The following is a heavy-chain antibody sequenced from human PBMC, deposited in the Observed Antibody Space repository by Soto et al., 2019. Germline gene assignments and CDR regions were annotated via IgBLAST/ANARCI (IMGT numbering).Heavy chain of an antibody. CDR1: VFTFSDHY. J-gene: IGHJ4*02. D-gene: IGHD4-17*01. CDR3: ARATTVTDY. Sequence: GGSLRLSCSASVFTFSDHYMDWVRQAPGKGLEWVGRTRNKANSHTTEYAASVKGRFTISRDDSKNSLYLQMNSLKVEDTAVYYCARATTVTDYWGQGALVTVSS. V-gene: IGHV3-72*01. CDR2: TRNKANSHTT.